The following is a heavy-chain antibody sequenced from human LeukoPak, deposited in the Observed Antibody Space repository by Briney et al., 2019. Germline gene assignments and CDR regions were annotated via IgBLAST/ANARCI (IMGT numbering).Heavy chain of an antibody. V-gene: IGHV1-69*13. CDR3: AADHERAGDISFFYLDV. Sequence: GASVKVSCKASGGAFSSYAFSWVRQAPDQRLEWMGGIVPMFGTPTYSQKFKGRITITADESTSTTYMELSGLRSEDTALYYCAADHERAGDISFFYLDVWGKGTTVTVSS. J-gene: IGHJ6*03. D-gene: IGHD2-15*01. CDR2: IVPMFGTP. CDR1: GGAFSSYA.